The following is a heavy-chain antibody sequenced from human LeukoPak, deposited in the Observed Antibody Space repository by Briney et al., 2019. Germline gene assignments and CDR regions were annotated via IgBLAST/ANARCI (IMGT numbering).Heavy chain of an antibody. CDR2: FDPEDGET. J-gene: IGHJ4*02. D-gene: IGHD1-7*01. CDR1: GYTLTELS. CDR3: ATARRYPELPDY. Sequence: ASVKVSCKVSGYTLTELSMLWVRQAPGKGLEWMGGFDPEDGETIYAQKFQGRVTMTEDTSTDTAYMELSSLRSEDTAVYYCATARRYPELPDYWGQGTLVTVSS. V-gene: IGHV1-24*01.